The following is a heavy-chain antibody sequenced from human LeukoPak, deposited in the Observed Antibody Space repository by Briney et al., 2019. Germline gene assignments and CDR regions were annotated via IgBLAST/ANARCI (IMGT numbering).Heavy chain of an antibody. J-gene: IGHJ3*02. CDR2: MNPNSGNP. V-gene: IGHV1-8*01. Sequence: ASVKVSCKASGYTFTSYDINWVRQATGQGREWMGWMNPNSGNPGYAQNFQGRVTMTRNTSISTAYMELSSLRSEDTAVYYCARVEMAEDAFDIWGQGTMVTVSS. D-gene: IGHD5-24*01. CDR3: ARVEMAEDAFDI. CDR1: GYTFTSYD.